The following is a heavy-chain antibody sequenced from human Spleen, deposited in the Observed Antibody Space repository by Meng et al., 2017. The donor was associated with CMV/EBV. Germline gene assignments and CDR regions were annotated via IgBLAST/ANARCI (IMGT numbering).Heavy chain of an antibody. J-gene: IGHJ6*02. CDR1: GYSFSNYW. CDR2: IYPGESDT. V-gene: IGHV5-51*01. CDR3: ARSRDFYYGMDV. Sequence: KVSCKGSGYSFSNYWIGWVRQMPGKGLEWMGIIYPGESDTRYSPSFQGQVTISADKSIRTVYLQWSSLKASDTAMYYCARSRDFYYGMDVWGQGTTVTVSS.